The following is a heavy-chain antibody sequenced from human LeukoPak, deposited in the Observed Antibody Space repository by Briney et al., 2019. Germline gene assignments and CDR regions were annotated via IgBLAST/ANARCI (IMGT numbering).Heavy chain of an antibody. D-gene: IGHD3-9*01. V-gene: IGHV3-20*04. J-gene: IGHJ4*02. CDR1: GFTFDDYG. Sequence: GGSLRLSCAASGFTFDDYGLSWVRQVPGKGLEWVSGLNWNGASTGYADSVKGRFTISRDNAKNSLYLQMNRLRVEDTAVYYCARGYFDCDYWGQGSLVTVSS. CDR3: ARGYFDCDY. CDR2: LNWNGAST.